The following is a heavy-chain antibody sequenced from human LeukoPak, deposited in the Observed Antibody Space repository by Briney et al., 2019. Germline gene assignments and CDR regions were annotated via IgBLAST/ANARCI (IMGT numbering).Heavy chain of an antibody. CDR3: AKDGTNSWFGEAT. D-gene: IGHD3-10*01. J-gene: IGHJ5*02. CDR1: GFTFSSYG. CDR2: ISYDGRVK. Sequence: GGSLRLSCAASGFTFSSYGMHWVRQAPGKGLEGMALISYDGRVKYYADSVKGRFTISRDNSKNTLYLQMNSLRAEDTAVYYCAKDGTNSWFGEATWGQGTLVTVSS. V-gene: IGHV3-30*18.